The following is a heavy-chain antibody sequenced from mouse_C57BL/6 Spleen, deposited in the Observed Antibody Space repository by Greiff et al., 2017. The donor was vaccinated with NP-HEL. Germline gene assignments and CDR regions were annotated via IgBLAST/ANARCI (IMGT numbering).Heavy chain of an antibody. CDR2: ISNGGGST. CDR1: GFTFSDYY. D-gene: IGHD2-4*01. CDR3: ARHGNDYGYFDY. J-gene: IGHJ2*01. V-gene: IGHV5-12*01. Sequence: EVQVVESGGGLVQPGGSLKLSCAASGFTFSDYYMYWVRQTPEKRLEWVAYISNGGGSTYYPDTVKGRFTISRDNAKNTLYLQMSRLKSEDTAMYYCARHGNDYGYFDYWGQGTTLTVSS.